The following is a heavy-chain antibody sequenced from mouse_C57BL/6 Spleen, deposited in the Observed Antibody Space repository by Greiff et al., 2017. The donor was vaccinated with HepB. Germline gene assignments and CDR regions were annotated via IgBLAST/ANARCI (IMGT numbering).Heavy chain of an antibody. CDR3: ARGGYDSHFDY. D-gene: IGHD2-4*01. V-gene: IGHV1-59*01. CDR2: IDPSDSYT. Sequence: QVQLQQPGAELVRPGTSVKLSCKASGYTFTSYWMHWVKQRPGQGLEWIGVIDPSDSYTNYNQKFKGKATLTVDTSSSTAYMQLSSLTSEDSAVYYCARGGYDSHFDYWGQGTTLTVSS. J-gene: IGHJ2*01. CDR1: GYTFTSYW.